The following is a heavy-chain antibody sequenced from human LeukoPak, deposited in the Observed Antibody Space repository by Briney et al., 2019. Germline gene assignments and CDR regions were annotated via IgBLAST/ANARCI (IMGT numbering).Heavy chain of an antibody. D-gene: IGHD1-26*01. Sequence: ASVKVSCKASGYTFTGYYMHWVRQAPGQGLEWMGWINPNNGGTNYAQKFQGRVAMTRDTSISTAYMDLSRLKSDDTAVYYCAREGYGGGQDFDVWGQGTMVTVSS. CDR3: AREGYGGGQDFDV. CDR1: GYTFTGYY. J-gene: IGHJ3*01. CDR2: INPNNGGT. V-gene: IGHV1-2*02.